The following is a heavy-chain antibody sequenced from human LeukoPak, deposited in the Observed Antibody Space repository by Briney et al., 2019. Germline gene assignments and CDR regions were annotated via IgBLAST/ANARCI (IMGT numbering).Heavy chain of an antibody. D-gene: IGHD2-2*01. CDR2: ISSSGSTI. CDR3: ARDSIVVVPAANDAFDL. J-gene: IGHJ3*01. CDR1: GFTFSDYY. V-gene: IGHV3-11*01. Sequence: GGSLRLSCAASGFTFSDYYMSWIRQAPGKGLEWVSYISSSGSTIYYADSVKGRFTISRDNAKNSLYLQMNSLRAEDTAVYYCARDSIVVVPAANDAFDLWGRGKMVIVSS.